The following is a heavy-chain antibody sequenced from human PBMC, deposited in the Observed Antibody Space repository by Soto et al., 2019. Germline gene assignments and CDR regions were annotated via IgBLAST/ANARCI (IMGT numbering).Heavy chain of an antibody. CDR3: ARYGPGFYYYYMDV. CDR1: GFTFSSYG. Sequence: QVQLVESGGGVVQPGRSLRLSCVASGFTFSSYGMNWVRQAPGKGLEWVAVIWFDGSNKYYADSVKGRFTISRDNSNNTLYLQMNSLRAEDTAVYYCARYGPGFYYYYMDVWGKGTTVTVSS. J-gene: IGHJ6*03. V-gene: IGHV3-33*01. CDR2: IWFDGSNK. D-gene: IGHD3-10*01.